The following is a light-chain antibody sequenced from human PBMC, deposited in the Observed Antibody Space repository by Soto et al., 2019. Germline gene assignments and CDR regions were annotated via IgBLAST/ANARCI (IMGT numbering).Light chain of an antibody. CDR1: QSVSRSY. V-gene: IGKV3-20*01. CDR2: GAS. Sequence: EIVLTQSPGTLSLSPGERSTLSCMASQSVSRSYLAWYQQKPGQAPRLLIFGASSRATGIPERFSGSGSGADFTLTVSSLEPEDFALYYCQHYGTSAITFGQGTRLEIK. CDR3: QHYGTSAIT. J-gene: IGKJ5*01.